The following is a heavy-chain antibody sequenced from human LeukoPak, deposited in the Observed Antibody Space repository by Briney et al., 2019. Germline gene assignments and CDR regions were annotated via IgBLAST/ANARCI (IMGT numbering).Heavy chain of an antibody. CDR1: GFTFSSYA. V-gene: IGHV3-23*01. CDR2: ISGSGGST. CDR3: AKSSLPYSSGWYTGDY. J-gene: IGHJ4*02. Sequence: PGGSLRLSCAASGFTFSSYAMSWVRQAPGKGLEWVSAISGSGGSTYYADSVKGRFTISRDNSKNTLYLQMNSLRAEDTAVYYCAKSSLPYSSGWYTGDYWGQGTLVTVSS. D-gene: IGHD6-19*01.